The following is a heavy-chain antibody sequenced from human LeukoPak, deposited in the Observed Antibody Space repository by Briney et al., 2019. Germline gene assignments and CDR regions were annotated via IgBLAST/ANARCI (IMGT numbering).Heavy chain of an antibody. CDR3: ARVRHRQWLAAGVLFDY. CDR1: GYTFTSYG. J-gene: IGHJ4*02. D-gene: IGHD6-19*01. V-gene: IGHV1-18*01. Sequence: ASVTVSCKASGYTFTSYGISWVRQAPGQGLEWMGWISAYNGNTNYAQKLQGRVTMTTDTSPSTAYMELRSLRSDDTAVYYCARVRHRQWLAAGVLFDYWGQGTLVTVSS. CDR2: ISAYNGNT.